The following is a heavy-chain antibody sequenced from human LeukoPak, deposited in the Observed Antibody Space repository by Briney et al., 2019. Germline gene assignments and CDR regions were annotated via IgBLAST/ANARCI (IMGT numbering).Heavy chain of an antibody. V-gene: IGHV4-30-4*01. CDR2: IYYSGST. Sequence: SQTLSLTCTVSGGSISSGDYYWSWIRQPPGKGLEWIGYIYYSGSTYYNPSLKSRVTISVDTSKNQFSLKLSSVTAADTAVYYCARESGGGNSRSFDYWGQGTLVTVSS. CDR3: ARESGGGNSRSFDY. CDR1: GGSISSGDYY. J-gene: IGHJ4*02. D-gene: IGHD4-23*01.